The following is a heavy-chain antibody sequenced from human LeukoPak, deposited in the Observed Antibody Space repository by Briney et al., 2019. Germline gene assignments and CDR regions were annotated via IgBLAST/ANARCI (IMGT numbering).Heavy chain of an antibody. CDR3: ARVWAETSGYGSGWYFFESSGKTFDY. V-gene: IGHV4-34*01. J-gene: IGHJ4*02. CDR1: GGSFSGYY. Sequence: SETLSLTCAVYGGSFSGYYWSWIRQPPGKGLEWIGEINHSGSTNYNPSLKSRVTISVDTPKNQFSLKLSSVTAADTAVYYCARVWAETSGYGSGWYFFESSGKTFDYWGQGTLVTVSS. D-gene: IGHD6-19*01. CDR2: INHSGST.